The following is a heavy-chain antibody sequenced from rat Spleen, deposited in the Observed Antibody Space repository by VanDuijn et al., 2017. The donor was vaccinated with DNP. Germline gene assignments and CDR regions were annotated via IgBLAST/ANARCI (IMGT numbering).Heavy chain of an antibody. CDR1: GFSLTSYH. D-gene: IGHD1-6*01. J-gene: IGHJ2*01. V-gene: IGHV2-27*01. CDR2: IQNGGST. Sequence: QVQLKESGPGLVQPSQTLSLTCTVSGFSLTSYHVHWVRQPPGKGLEWMGRIQNGGSTDYNSALKSRLSISRDTSKSQVFLKVKSLKTEDTGIYYCTRSIYTTDYYYVVFDYWGQGVMVTVSS. CDR3: TRSIYTTDYYYVVFDY.